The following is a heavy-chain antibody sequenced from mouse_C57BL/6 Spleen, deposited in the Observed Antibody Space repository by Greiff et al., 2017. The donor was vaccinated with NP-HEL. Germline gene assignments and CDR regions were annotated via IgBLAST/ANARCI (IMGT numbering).Heavy chain of an antibody. CDR1: GYTFTDYN. Sequence: VQLQQSGPELVKPGASVKMSCKASGYTFTDYNMHWVKQSHGKSLEWIGYINPNNGGTSYNQKFKGKATLTVNKSSSTAYMELRSLTSEDSAVYYCARRGYYGSSYDYAMDYWGQGTSVTVSS. V-gene: IGHV1-22*01. D-gene: IGHD1-1*01. CDR2: INPNNGGT. J-gene: IGHJ4*01. CDR3: ARRGYYGSSYDYAMDY.